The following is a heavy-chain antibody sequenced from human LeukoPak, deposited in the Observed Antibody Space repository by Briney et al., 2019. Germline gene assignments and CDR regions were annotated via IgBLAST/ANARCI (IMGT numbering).Heavy chain of an antibody. D-gene: IGHD3-22*01. CDR2: LYYSGTT. CDR1: GGSIRSSSYS. V-gene: IGHV4-39*07. CDR3: ATRSGYYSSAFDI. Sequence: SETLSLTCTVSGGSIRSSSYSWGWIRQPPGKGLEWVASLYYSGTTHYNPSLKSRVTISVDTSKNQFSLRLSSVTAADTAVYYCATRSGYYSSAFDIWGQGTMVTVSS. J-gene: IGHJ3*02.